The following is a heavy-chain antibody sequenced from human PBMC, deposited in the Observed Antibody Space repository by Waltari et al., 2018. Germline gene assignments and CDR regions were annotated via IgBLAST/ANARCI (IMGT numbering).Heavy chain of an antibody. CDR1: GFTLSNDA. Sequence: QVQLVESGGGVVQPGRSLRLSCVASGFTLSNDAMHWVRQAPGKGLEWVAVVSYDGTNKYYADSVKGRFTISRDNSKNTLYLQMNSLTPEDTALYYCARDDTDWYDLDYWGQGTLVTVS. CDR2: VSYDGTNK. J-gene: IGHJ4*02. V-gene: IGHV3-30-3*01. CDR3: ARDDTDWYDLDY. D-gene: IGHD1-1*01.